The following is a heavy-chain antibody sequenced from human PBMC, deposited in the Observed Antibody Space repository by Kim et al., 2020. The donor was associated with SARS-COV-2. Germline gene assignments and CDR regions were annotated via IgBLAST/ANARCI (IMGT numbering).Heavy chain of an antibody. CDR1: GYTLTELS. CDR3: ATGEPLHIVATITYFDY. D-gene: IGHD5-12*01. J-gene: IGHJ4*02. Sequence: ASVKVSCKVSGYTLTELSMHWVRQAPGKGLEWMGGFDPEDGETIYAQKFQGRVTMTEDTSTDTAYMELSSLRSEDTAVYYCATGEPLHIVATITYFDYWGQGTLVTVSS. CDR2: FDPEDGET. V-gene: IGHV1-24*01.